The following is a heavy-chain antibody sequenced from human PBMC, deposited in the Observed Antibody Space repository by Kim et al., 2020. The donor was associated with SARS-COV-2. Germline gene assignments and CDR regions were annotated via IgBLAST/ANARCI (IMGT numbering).Heavy chain of an antibody. D-gene: IGHD3-10*01. CDR3: ARVWFGEHMVDY. V-gene: IGHV4-30-2*04. J-gene: IGHJ4*02. Sequence: YYNPSLKSRVTISVDTSKNQFSLKLSSVTAADTAVYYCARVWFGEHMVDYWGQGTLVTVSS.